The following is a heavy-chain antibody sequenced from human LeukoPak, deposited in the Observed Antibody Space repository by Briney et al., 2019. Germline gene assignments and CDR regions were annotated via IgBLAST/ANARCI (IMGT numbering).Heavy chain of an antibody. CDR2: ISSSGSTI. Sequence: GGSLRLSCAASGFTFSSYEMNWVRQAPGKGLEWVSYISSSGSTIYYADSVKGRFTISRDNAKNSLYLQMNSLRAEDTAVYYCARDLTVVTGEGIDYWGQGTLVTVSS. V-gene: IGHV3-48*03. CDR1: GFTFSSYE. CDR3: ARDLTVVTGEGIDY. D-gene: IGHD4-23*01. J-gene: IGHJ4*02.